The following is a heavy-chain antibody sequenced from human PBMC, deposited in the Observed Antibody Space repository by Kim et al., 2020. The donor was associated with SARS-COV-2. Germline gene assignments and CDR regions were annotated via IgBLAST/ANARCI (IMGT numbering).Heavy chain of an antibody. CDR2: ISYDGDTE. V-gene: IGHV3-30*18. D-gene: IGHD6-13*01. J-gene: IGHJ6*02. CDR1: GFTFSIYG. CDR3: AKDRGAGAADGNVGGMDA. Sequence: GGSLRLSCAASGFTFSIYGMDWVRQAPGKGLEWVALISYDGDTEFYADSVKGRFTISRDNSKNTLHLQMNSLRDDDTAVYYCAKDRGAGAADGNVGGMDAWGQGTTVTVSS.